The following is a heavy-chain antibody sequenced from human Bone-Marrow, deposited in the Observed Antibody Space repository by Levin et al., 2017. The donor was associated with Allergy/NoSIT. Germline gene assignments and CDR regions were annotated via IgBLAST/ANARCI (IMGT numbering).Heavy chain of an antibody. CDR2: IIWNGGSM. V-gene: IGHV3-9*01. CDR3: IKERREWCGMDV. D-gene: IGHD2-8*01. CDR1: GFTFNDHA. Sequence: GGSLRLSCAASGFTFNDHAMHWVRQAPGKGLEWVSGIIWNGGSMDYADSVKGRFTISRDNAKRFMYLQMNSLRAEDTALYYCIKERREWCGMDVWGQGTTVTVSS. J-gene: IGHJ6*02.